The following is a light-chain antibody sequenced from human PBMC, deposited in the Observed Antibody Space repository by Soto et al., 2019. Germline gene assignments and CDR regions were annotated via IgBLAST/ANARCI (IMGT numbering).Light chain of an antibody. CDR3: CSYAGSYPFV. J-gene: IGLJ1*01. CDR2: DVD. CDR1: SSDVGGYNY. Sequence: QPVLTQPRSVSGSPGQSVTISCTGTSSDVGGYNYVSWYQHHPGKAPKLMIYDVDKRPSGVPGRFSGSKSGNTASLTISGLQAEDEADYYCCSYAGSYPFVFGTGTKVTGL. V-gene: IGLV2-11*01.